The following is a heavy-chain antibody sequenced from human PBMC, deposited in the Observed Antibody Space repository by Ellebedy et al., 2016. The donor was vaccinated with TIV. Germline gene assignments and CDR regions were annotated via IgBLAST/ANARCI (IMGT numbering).Heavy chain of an antibody. D-gene: IGHD5-24*01. J-gene: IGHJ4*02. V-gene: IGHV3-48*04. CDR3: ARGEGWIDN. Sequence: GESLKISCEGSGFVFRKYAMNWVRQAPGKGLEWISYINAGSEAKGYGDSVRGRFTISRDNAKNSLYLQMNSLRAEDTAVYFCARGEGWIDNWGQGTLVTVSS. CDR2: INAGSEAK. CDR1: GFVFRKYA.